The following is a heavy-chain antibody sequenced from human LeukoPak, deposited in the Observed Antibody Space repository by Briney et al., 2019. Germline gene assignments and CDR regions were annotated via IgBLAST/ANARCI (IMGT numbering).Heavy chain of an antibody. D-gene: IGHD3-10*01. V-gene: IGHV3-23*01. CDR3: AKMTDARGRYGSGSH. Sequence: GGSLRLSCAASGFTFSNFAMSWVRQAPGKGLEWVSSITDSGVSTFYTDSPSGRFTISRDNSKNTLYLQMKNLRAADTATYYCAKMTDARGRYGSGSHWGQGTLVAVSS. J-gene: IGHJ4*01. CDR2: ITDSGVST. CDR1: GFTFSNFA.